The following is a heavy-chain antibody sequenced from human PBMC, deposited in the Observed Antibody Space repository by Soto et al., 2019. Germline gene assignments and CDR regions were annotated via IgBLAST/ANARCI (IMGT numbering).Heavy chain of an antibody. V-gene: IGHV3-23*03. CDR1: GFTFSSYA. Sequence: EVKLLESGGGLVQPGGSLRLSCAASGFTFSSYAMSWVRQAPGKGLEWVSRINTDGSIADYVDSVKGRFTVSRDNAKKMLYLQMNNLRVEDTAVYYCARDGEGFWGQGTLVTVSS. CDR2: INTDGSIA. J-gene: IGHJ4*02. D-gene: IGHD2-21*01. CDR3: ARDGEGF.